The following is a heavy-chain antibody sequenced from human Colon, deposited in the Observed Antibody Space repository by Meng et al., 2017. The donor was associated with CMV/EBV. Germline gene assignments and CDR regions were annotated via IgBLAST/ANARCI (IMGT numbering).Heavy chain of an antibody. CDR3: VRDGWGADVFDT. D-gene: IGHD2-2*03. CDR2: SNSDGSRT. CDR1: GSTFSSRW. J-gene: IGHJ3*02. Sequence: GESLKISCAASGSTFSSRWMHWVRQVPGKGLVWVSRSNSDGSRTTYADSVKGRFTISRDNAKNTLYLQMNSLRADDTAVYYCVRDGWGADVFDTWGQGTMVTVSS. V-gene: IGHV3-74*01.